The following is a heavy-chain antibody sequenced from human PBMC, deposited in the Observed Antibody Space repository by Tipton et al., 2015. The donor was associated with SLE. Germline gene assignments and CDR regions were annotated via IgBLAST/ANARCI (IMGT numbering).Heavy chain of an antibody. V-gene: IGHV4-4*07. CDR2: IYTNENT. Sequence: LRLSCTVSGGSISSYYWDWIRQPAGGGLEWIGRIYTNENTNYKPSLKSRVTMSVDTSKNHFSLKLISVAAADTAVYYCAREFLNPVTTVHYYFDLWGRGTLVTVSS. CDR3: AREFLNPVTTVHYYFDL. D-gene: IGHD4-11*01. J-gene: IGHJ2*01. CDR1: GGSISSYY.